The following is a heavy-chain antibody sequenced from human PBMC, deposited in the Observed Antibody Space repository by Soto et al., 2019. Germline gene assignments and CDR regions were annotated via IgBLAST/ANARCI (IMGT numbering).Heavy chain of an antibody. Sequence: QVRLKESGPGLVKPSGTLSLTCAVSGGSVSSSRCWCWVRQAPRKGLQRIGAIYHSGTFNYNPSLASRVSVSVDESRNQVSLTLNSVTAADTAIYYCVRSVPAATWAYNGMDVCGQGTTVTVSS. CDR2: IYHSGTF. D-gene: IGHD2-2*01. V-gene: IGHV4-4*02. CDR1: GGSVSSSRC. CDR3: VRSVPAATWAYNGMDV. J-gene: IGHJ6*02.